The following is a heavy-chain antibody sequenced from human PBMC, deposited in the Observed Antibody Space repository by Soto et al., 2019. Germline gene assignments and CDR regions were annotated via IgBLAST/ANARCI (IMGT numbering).Heavy chain of an antibody. CDR2: ISYDGSNK. J-gene: IGHJ4*02. D-gene: IGHD6-6*01. Sequence: GGSLRLSCAASGFTFSSYAMHWVRQAPGKGLEWVAVISYDGSNKYYADSVKGRFTISRDNSKNTLYLQMNSLRAEDTAVYYCARGSSSDYWGQGTLVTVSS. CDR3: ARGSSSDY. V-gene: IGHV3-30-3*01. CDR1: GFTFSSYA.